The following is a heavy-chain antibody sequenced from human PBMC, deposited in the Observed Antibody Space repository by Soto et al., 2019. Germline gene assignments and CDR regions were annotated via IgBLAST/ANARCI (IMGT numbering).Heavy chain of an antibody. D-gene: IGHD6-19*01. CDR3: ASAGGLGAVAADY. Sequence: QLQLQESGSGLVKPSQTLSLTGAVSGGSISSGGYSWSWIRQPPGKGLEWIGSIYHSGSTYYNPSLKSRVTISVDRSKNKFSLKLSSVTAADTAVYCCASAGGLGAVAADYWGQGTLVTVSS. J-gene: IGHJ4*02. CDR2: IYHSGST. V-gene: IGHV4-30-2*01. CDR1: GGSISSGGYS.